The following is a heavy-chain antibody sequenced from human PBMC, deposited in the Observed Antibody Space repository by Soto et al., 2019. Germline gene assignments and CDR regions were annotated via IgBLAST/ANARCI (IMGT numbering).Heavy chain of an antibody. J-gene: IGHJ4*02. V-gene: IGHV3-7*03. Sequence: GGSLRLSCAASGFTFSSYWMSWVRQAPGKGLEWVDNIKQNGSEKYYVDSVKGRFTISRDNAKNSLYLQMNSLRAEDTAVYYCARMDIVATIIDYWGQGTLVTVSS. CDR2: IKQNGSEK. CDR1: GFTFSSYW. CDR3: ARMDIVATIIDY. D-gene: IGHD5-12*01.